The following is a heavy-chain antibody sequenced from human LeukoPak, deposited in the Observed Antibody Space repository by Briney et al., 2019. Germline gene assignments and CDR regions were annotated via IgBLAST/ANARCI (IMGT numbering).Heavy chain of an antibody. V-gene: IGHV4-39*01. D-gene: IGHD5-18*01. CDR2: IYYSGST. J-gene: IGHJ4*02. Sequence: GSLRLSCAASGFTFSSYAMSWVRQAPGKGLEWIGSIYYSGSTYYNPSLKSRVTISVDTSKNQFSLKLSSVTAADTAVYYCARRDYGYFFDYWGQGTLVTVSS. CDR1: GFTFSSYA. CDR3: ARRDYGYFFDY.